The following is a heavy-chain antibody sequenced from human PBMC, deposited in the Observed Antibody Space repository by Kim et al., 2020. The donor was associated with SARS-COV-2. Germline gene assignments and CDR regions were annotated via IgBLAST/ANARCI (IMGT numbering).Heavy chain of an antibody. CDR3: ARGTRQWLVRGPYYYYMDV. V-gene: IGHV4-34*01. J-gene: IGHJ6*03. CDR2: INHSGST. Sequence: SETLSLTCAVYGGSFSGYYWSWIRQPPGKGLEWIGEINHSGSTNYNPSPKSRVTISVETTKNQFSLKLSSVTAADTAVYYCARGTRQWLVRGPYYYYMDVWGKGTPVTVSS. CDR1: GGSFSGYY. D-gene: IGHD6-19*01.